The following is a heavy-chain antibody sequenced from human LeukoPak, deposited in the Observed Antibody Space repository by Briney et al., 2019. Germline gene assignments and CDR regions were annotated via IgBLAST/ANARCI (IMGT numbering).Heavy chain of an antibody. D-gene: IGHD6-19*01. Sequence: GGSLRLSCAASGYTFGPYSVNWVRQAPGKGLEWISYTSGDSSTTHYADSVKGRFTISRDNAKNSLYLQMNSLRDEDTAVYYCARDPYSSGWFDFWGQGTLVTVSS. CDR1: GYTFGPYS. J-gene: IGHJ4*02. CDR3: ARDPYSSGWFDF. V-gene: IGHV3-48*02. CDR2: TSGDSSTT.